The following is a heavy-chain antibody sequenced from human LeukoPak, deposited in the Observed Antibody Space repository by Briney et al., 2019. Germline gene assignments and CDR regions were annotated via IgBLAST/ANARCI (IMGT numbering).Heavy chain of an antibody. D-gene: IGHD7-27*01. Sequence: GGSLRLSCAASGFTFSNYWMTWVRQAPGKGLEWVANIKHDGSEDYYLDSVKGRFTLSRDNARNSLYLQMNSLRAEDTAVYYCARGHWGLDSWGQGTLVSVSS. CDR1: GFTFSNYW. V-gene: IGHV3-7*01. J-gene: IGHJ4*02. CDR3: ARGHWGLDS. CDR2: IKHDGSED.